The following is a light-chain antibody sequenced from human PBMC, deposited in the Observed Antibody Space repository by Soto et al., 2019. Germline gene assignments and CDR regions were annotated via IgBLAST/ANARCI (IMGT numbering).Light chain of an antibody. Sequence: EIVLTQSPGTLSLSPGERATLSCRASQSVSSSFLAWYQQKPGQAPRLLIYGASSRATVIPDRFSGSGSGTDFTLTISRLEPEDVAVYYCQQYDSSPLTFGGGTKVEIK. CDR1: QSVSSSF. V-gene: IGKV3-20*01. CDR2: GAS. CDR3: QQYDSSPLT. J-gene: IGKJ4*01.